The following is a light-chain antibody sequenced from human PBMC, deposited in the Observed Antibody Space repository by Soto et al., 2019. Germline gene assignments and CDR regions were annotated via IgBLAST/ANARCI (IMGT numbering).Light chain of an antibody. CDR2: EAT. J-gene: IGLJ3*02. CDR3: CSFAGGGATWV. CDR1: NSDVGSYKF. V-gene: IGLV2-23*01. Sequence: QSALTQPASVSGSPGQSITISCTGTNSDVGSYKFVSWYQQHPGEVPKLIIYEATKRPSGLSNRFSGSKSGNTASLTISGLQAEDEADYYCCSFAGGGATWVFGGGTKLTVL.